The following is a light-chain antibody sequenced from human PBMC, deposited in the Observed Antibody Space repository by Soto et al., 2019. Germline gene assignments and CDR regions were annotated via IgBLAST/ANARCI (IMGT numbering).Light chain of an antibody. Sequence: EVVMTQSPATLPVSLGGRVALSCRASQSIGSNLAWYQQKPGQPPRLLIYEASNRDTGVPTRFSGSGSGTEFTLTITSLQSEDFAVYYCQQYNHWPPWTVGQGTKVDIK. CDR2: EAS. J-gene: IGKJ1*01. CDR1: QSIGSN. V-gene: IGKV3D-15*01. CDR3: QQYNHWPPWT.